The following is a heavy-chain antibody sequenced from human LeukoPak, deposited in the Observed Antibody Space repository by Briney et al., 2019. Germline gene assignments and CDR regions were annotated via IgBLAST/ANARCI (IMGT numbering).Heavy chain of an antibody. CDR2: IRSDGSNK. CDR3: ARAERNDALDY. J-gene: IGHJ4*02. D-gene: IGHD1-1*01. Sequence: GGSLRLSCAGSGFSFSSYGMHWVRQAPGKGLEWMAFIRSDGSNKYYADSVKGRFTISRDNSKNTLYLQMNSLRAEDTAVYYCARAERNDALDYWGQGTLVTVSS. CDR1: GFSFSSYG. V-gene: IGHV3-30*02.